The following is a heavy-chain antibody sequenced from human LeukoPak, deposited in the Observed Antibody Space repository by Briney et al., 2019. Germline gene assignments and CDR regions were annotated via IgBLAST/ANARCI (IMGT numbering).Heavy chain of an antibody. V-gene: IGHV4-59*01. D-gene: IGHD3-22*01. CDR2: IYYSGST. Sequence: SETLSLTCTVSGGSIGNYYWSWVRQPPGKGLEWIGYIYYSGSTNYNPSLKSRVTISVDTSKNQFSLKLSSVTAADTAVYYCARVFSTNYYDNRGWFDPWGQGTLVTVSS. CDR1: GGSIGNYY. CDR3: ARVFSTNYYDNRGWFDP. J-gene: IGHJ5*02.